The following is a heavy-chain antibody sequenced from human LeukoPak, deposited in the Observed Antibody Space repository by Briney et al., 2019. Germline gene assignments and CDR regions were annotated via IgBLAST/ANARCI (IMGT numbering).Heavy chain of an antibody. D-gene: IGHD6-6*01. CDR3: ARDHILGLVADWDY. CDR2: ISAYNGNT. CDR1: GYTFTSYG. V-gene: IGHV1-18*01. Sequence: ASVKVSCKASGYTFTSYGISWVRQAPGQGLEWMGWISAYNGNTNYAQRLQGRVTMTTDTSTSTAYMELRSLRSDDTAVYYCARDHILGLVADWDYWGQGTLVTVSS. J-gene: IGHJ4*02.